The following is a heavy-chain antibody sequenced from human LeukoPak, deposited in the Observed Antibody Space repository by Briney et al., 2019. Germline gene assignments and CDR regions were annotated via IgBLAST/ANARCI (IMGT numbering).Heavy chain of an antibody. CDR2: LWYDGSNI. CDR1: GFSISSYG. D-gene: IGHD2-15*01. CDR3: ARSYCSGGSCYGHHYYYGMDV. J-gene: IGHJ6*02. V-gene: IGHV3-33*01. Sequence: GGSLRLSCAASGFSISSYGMHWVRQAPGKGLEWVAVLWYDGSNIYYADSVKGRFTISRDNSKNTLYLQMNSLRAEDTAVYYCARSYCSGGSCYGHHYYYGMDVWGQGTTVTVSS.